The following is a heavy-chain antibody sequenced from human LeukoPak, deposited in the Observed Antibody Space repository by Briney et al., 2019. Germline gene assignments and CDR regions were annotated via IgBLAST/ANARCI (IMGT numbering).Heavy chain of an antibody. J-gene: IGHJ4*02. CDR3: AKDGAWLRFDD. V-gene: IGHV3-23*01. D-gene: IGHD5-12*01. CDR2: ISPGGGPT. Sequence: GGSLRLSCAASGFTFSSYSLNWVRQAPGKGLEWVSGISPGGGPTYYADSVKGRFTISRDDSKNTLYLQMKNLRAEDTAVYYCAKDGAWLRFDDWGQGILVTVSS. CDR1: GFTFSSYS.